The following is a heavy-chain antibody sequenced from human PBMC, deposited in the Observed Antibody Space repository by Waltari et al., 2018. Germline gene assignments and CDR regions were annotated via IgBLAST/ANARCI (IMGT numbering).Heavy chain of an antibody. Sequence: EVQLVESGGGLVQPGGSLRLSCAASGFPLSSYEMNWVRPAPGKGLEWVSYISSSGSTIYYADSVKGRFTISRDNAKNSLYLQMNSLRAEDTAVYYCARVKGYYDSSGYYSGGFDYWGQGTLVTVS. CDR1: GFPLSSYE. CDR2: ISSSGSTI. D-gene: IGHD3-22*01. CDR3: ARVKGYYDSSGYYSGGFDY. V-gene: IGHV3-48*03. J-gene: IGHJ4*02.